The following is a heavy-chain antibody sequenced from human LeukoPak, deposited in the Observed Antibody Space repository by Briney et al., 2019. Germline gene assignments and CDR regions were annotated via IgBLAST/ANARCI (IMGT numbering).Heavy chain of an antibody. V-gene: IGHV3-21*01. Sequence: GGSLRLSCAASGFTVSSNYMSWVRQAPGKGLEWVSSISSSSSYIYYADSVKGRFTISRDNAKNSLYLQMNSLRAEDTAVYYCARQTSSSGWYLPHDAFDIWGQGTMVTVSS. J-gene: IGHJ3*02. D-gene: IGHD6-19*01. CDR1: GFTVSSNY. CDR2: ISSSSSYI. CDR3: ARQTSSSGWYLPHDAFDI.